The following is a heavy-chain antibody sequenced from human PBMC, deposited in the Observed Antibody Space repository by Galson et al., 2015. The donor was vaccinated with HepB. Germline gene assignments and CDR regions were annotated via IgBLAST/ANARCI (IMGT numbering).Heavy chain of an antibody. CDR3: AREGSITMVREAFDP. Sequence: SVKVSCKAFGYTFTRYDINWVRQATGQGLEWMGWMNPNSGNTGYAQKFQGRVTMTRNTSTSTAYMELSSLRSEDTAVYYCAREGSITMVREAFDPWGQGTLVTVSS. J-gene: IGHJ5*02. D-gene: IGHD3-10*01. CDR2: MNPNSGNT. V-gene: IGHV1-8*01. CDR1: GYTFTRYD.